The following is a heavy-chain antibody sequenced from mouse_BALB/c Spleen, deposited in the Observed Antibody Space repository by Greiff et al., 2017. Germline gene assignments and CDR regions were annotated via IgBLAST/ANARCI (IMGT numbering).Heavy chain of an antibody. CDR1: GFNIKDTY. D-gene: IGHD1-1*01. CDR2: IDPANGNT. J-gene: IGHJ3*01. CDR3: ARTVVATPLAY. Sequence: EVQRVESGAELVKPGASVKLSCTASGFNIKDTYMHWVKQRPEQGLEWIGRIDPANGNTKYDPKFQGKATITADTSSNTAYLQLSSLTSEDTAVYYCARTVVATPLAYWGQGTLVTVSA. V-gene: IGHV14-3*02.